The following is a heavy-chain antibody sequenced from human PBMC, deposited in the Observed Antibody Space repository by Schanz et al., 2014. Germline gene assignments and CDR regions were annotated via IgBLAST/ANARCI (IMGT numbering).Heavy chain of an antibody. J-gene: IGHJ4*02. CDR3: ATCSGGTCHAKPVLDN. V-gene: IGHV1-69*04. D-gene: IGHD2-15*01. CDR2: ISPLLGVA. Sequence: QVPLVQSGSEVKEPGSSVKVSCKPFGGTFVTFFFTWVRQAPGQGPQWMGRISPLLGVANYAQEFQGRLTITADTSTSTAYMELSSLRSEDTAVYYCATCSGGTCHAKPVLDNWGQGTLVTVSS. CDR1: GGTFVTFF.